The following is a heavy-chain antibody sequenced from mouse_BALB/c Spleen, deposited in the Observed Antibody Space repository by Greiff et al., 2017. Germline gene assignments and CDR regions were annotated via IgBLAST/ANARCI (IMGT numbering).Heavy chain of an antibody. V-gene: IGHV5-6-5*01. J-gene: IGHJ4*01. CDR1: GFTFSSYA. Sequence: DVKLVESGGGLVKPGGSLKLSCAASGFTFSSYAMSWVRQTPEKRLEWVASISSGGSTYYPDTVKGRFTISRDNAKNTLYLQMSSLKSEDTALYYCARHSDGYYAMDYWGQGTSVTVSS. CDR2: ISSGGST. CDR3: ARHSDGYYAMDY. D-gene: IGHD2-3*01.